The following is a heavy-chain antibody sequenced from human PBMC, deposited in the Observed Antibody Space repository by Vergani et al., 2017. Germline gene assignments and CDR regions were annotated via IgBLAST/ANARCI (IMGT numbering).Heavy chain of an antibody. J-gene: IGHJ5*02. CDR2: ISWNSNSI. Sequence: EVQLEESGGGLVLPGRSLRLSCVASGFTSAGYAMHWVRQAPGKGLEWVSGISWNSNSIGYADSVKGRFTISRDNAKNSLYLQMNSLRAEDTAVYYCASLQVVVIDNWFDPWGQGTLVTVSS. V-gene: IGHV3-9*02. CDR3: ASLQVVVIDNWFDP. D-gene: IGHD3-22*01. CDR1: GFTSAGYA.